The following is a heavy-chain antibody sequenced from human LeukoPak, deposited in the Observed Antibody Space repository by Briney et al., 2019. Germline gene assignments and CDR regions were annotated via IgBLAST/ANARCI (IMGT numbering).Heavy chain of an antibody. CDR3: ARDDVYCDGTVCYGDSNFYMDV. Sequence: PGGSLRLSCAASGSTFSSKWMHWVRHAPGRGGVWVSRIIFDGCSTISADSVKRRFTISRDNAKDRVYLPMNSLRAEDTAVYYCARDDVYCDGTVCYGDSNFYMDVWGNGTTVTVSS. D-gene: IGHD2-21*01. CDR1: GSTFSSKW. V-gene: IGHV3-74*01. J-gene: IGHJ6*03. CDR2: IIFDGCST.